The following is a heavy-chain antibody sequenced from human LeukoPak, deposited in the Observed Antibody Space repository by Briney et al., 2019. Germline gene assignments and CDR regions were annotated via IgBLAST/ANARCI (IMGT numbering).Heavy chain of an antibody. CDR2: ISGSGGST. Sequence: GGSLRLSCAASGFTFSTYAMSWVRQAPGKGLEWVSAISGSGGSTYYADSVKGRFTISRDNSKNTLYVQVNSLGTEDTAAYYCAKGSYYDSSGSFYFDYWGQGTLVTVSS. V-gene: IGHV3-23*01. J-gene: IGHJ4*02. CDR3: AKGSYYDSSGSFYFDY. CDR1: GFTFSTYA. D-gene: IGHD3-22*01.